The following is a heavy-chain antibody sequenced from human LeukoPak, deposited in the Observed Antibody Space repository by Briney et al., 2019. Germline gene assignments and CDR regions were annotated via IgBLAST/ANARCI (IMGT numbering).Heavy chain of an antibody. Sequence: GASVKVSCKASGYTFTGYYMHWVRQAPGQGLEWMGWINPNSGGTNYAQKFQGRVTMTRDTSISTAYMELSRLRSDDTAVYYCARPPLPVGKGGSPLWVYDLYYFDYWGQGTLVIVSS. D-gene: IGHD5/OR15-5a*01. CDR3: ARPPLPVGKGGSPLWVYDLYYFDY. V-gene: IGHV1-2*02. J-gene: IGHJ4*02. CDR1: GYTFTGYY. CDR2: INPNSGGT.